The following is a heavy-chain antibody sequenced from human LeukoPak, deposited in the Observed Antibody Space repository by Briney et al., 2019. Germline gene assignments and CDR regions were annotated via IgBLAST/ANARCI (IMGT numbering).Heavy chain of an antibody. V-gene: IGHV3-53*01. CDR1: GFTVSANY. CDR2: IYSDGST. D-gene: IGHD1-14*01. J-gene: IGHJ6*02. Sequence: PGGSLRLSCAASGFTVSANYMSWVRQAPGKGLEWVSIIYSDGSTYYADSVKGRFTFSRDTYKNMLHLQMNSLGVEDTAVYYRARDTRNTLTNGMDVWGQGTTVTVSS. CDR3: ARDTRNTLTNGMDV.